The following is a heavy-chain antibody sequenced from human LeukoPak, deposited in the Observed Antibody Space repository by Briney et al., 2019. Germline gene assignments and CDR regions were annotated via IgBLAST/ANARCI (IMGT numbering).Heavy chain of an antibody. CDR2: ISSGAGAI. V-gene: IGHV3-48*03. CDR3: AREGDASAAGFDY. D-gene: IGHD3-16*01. J-gene: IGHJ4*02. Sequence: GSLRLSCAASGLTFSNYEMNWVRQAPGKGLEWVSYISSGAGAIYYTDSVKGRFTISRDNAKSSLYLQMNSLRADDTAVYYCAREGDASAAGFDYWGQGTLVTVSS. CDR1: GLTFSNYE.